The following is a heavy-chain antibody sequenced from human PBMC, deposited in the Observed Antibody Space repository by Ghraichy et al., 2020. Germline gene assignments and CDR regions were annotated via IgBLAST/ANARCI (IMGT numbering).Heavy chain of an antibody. V-gene: IGHV3-23*01. CDR1: GFTFSSYA. Sequence: GESLNISCAASGFTFSSYAMSWVRQAPGKGLEWVSAISGSGGSTYYADSVKGRFTISRDNSKNTLYLQMNSLRAEDTAVYYCAKVNLLIAAAFAHLDIWGQGTMVTVSS. J-gene: IGHJ3*02. CDR2: ISGSGGST. D-gene: IGHD6-13*01. CDR3: AKVNLLIAAAFAHLDI.